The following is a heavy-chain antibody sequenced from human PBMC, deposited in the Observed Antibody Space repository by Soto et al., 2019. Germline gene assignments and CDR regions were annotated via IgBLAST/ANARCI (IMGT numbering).Heavy chain of an antibody. Sequence: QVQLQESGPGLVKPSQTLSLTCTVSGGSISSGDYYWSWIRQPPGKGLEWIGYIYYSGSTYYNPSLTSRVTIPVDTSKNQFSLKLSSVTAADTAVYYCARVQGGGGAMVHNYWGQGTLVTVSS. CDR1: GGSISSGDYY. J-gene: IGHJ4*02. V-gene: IGHV4-30-4*01. CDR2: IYYSGST. CDR3: ARVQGGGGAMVHNY. D-gene: IGHD5-18*01.